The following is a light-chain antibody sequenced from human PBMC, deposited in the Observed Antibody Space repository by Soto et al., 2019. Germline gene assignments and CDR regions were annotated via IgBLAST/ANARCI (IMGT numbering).Light chain of an antibody. CDR3: MQALQRLT. CDR1: RSLLFSNGYNY. Sequence: VMTQFPLSLAVTPGEPASISCRSNRSLLFSNGYNYLEWHVQKAGESPLLLTYLASNRASGVPDRFSGSGSGTDFTLKISRVEAEDVGVYYCMQALQRLTFGQGTKVDIK. CDR2: LAS. J-gene: IGKJ1*01. V-gene: IGKV2-28*01.